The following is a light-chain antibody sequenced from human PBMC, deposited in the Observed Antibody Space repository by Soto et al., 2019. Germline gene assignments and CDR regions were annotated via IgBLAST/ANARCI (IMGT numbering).Light chain of an antibody. CDR3: QQRSDWPRT. CDR2: GAS. V-gene: IGKV3D-20*02. CDR1: QSVSSSY. Sequence: EIVLTQSPGTLSLSPGERATLSCRASQSVSSSYLAWYQQKPGQAPRLLIYGASSRATGIPDRFSGSGSGTDFTLTISSLEAEDFAVYYCQQRSDWPRTFGQGTKVEIK. J-gene: IGKJ1*01.